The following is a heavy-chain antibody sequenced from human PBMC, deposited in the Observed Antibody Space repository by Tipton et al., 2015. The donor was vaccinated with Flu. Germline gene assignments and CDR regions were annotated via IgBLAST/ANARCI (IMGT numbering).Heavy chain of an antibody. V-gene: IGHV4-59*01. D-gene: IGHD3-10*01. J-gene: IGHJ4*02. CDR2: IYYSGST. Sequence: TLSLTCTVSGGSISSYYWSWIRQPPGKGLEWIGYIYYSGSTNYNPSLKSRVTISVDTSKNQFSLKLSSVTAADTAVYYCARGLPGLWFGELDYWGQGTLVTVSS. CDR1: GGSISSYY. CDR3: ARGLPGLWFGELDY.